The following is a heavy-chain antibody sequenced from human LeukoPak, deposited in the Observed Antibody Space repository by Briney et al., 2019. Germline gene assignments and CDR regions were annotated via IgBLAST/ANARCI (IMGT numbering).Heavy chain of an antibody. J-gene: IGHJ4*02. CDR3: ARSYYDSSGYYYGANFDY. V-gene: IGHV1-2*02. Sequence: ASVKVSCEASGYTFTGYYMHWVRQAPGQGLEWMGWINPNSGGTNYAQKFQGRVTMTRDTSISTAYMELSRLRSDDTAVYYCARSYYDSSGYYYGANFDYWGQGTLVTVSS. D-gene: IGHD3-22*01. CDR2: INPNSGGT. CDR1: GYTFTGYY.